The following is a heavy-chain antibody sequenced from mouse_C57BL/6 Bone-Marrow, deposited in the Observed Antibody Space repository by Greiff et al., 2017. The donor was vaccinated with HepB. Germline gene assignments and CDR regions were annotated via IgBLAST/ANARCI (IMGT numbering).Heavy chain of an antibody. CDR3: ARYDGSSSYWYFDV. CDR2: IRNKANGYTT. CDR1: GFTFTDYY. D-gene: IGHD1-1*01. Sequence: DVMLVESGGGLVQPGGSLSLSCAASGFTFTDYYMSWVRQPPGKALEWLGFIRNKANGYTTEYSASVKGRFTISRDNSQSILYLQMNALRAEDSATYYCARYDGSSSYWYFDVWGTGTTVTVSS. J-gene: IGHJ1*03. V-gene: IGHV7-3*01.